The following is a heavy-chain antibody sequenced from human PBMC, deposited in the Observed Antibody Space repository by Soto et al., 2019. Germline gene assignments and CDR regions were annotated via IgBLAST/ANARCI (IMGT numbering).Heavy chain of an antibody. CDR1: GGTFSSYA. J-gene: IGHJ6*02. CDR2: IIPIFGTA. CDR3: ARVDIGRLAAAGTFYYYYGMDV. V-gene: IGHV1-69*13. D-gene: IGHD6-13*01. Sequence: GASVKVSCKASGGTFSSYAISWVRQAPGQGLEWMGGIIPIFGTANYAQKFQGRVTITADESTSTAYMELSSLRSEDTAVYYCARVDIGRLAAAGTFYYYYGMDVWGQGTTVTVSS.